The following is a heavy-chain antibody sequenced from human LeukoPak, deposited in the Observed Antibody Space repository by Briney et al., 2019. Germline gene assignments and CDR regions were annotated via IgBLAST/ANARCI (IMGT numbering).Heavy chain of an antibody. CDR1: GFTFSSYS. CDR3: AKYSFCSSSSCYRNDVFDV. J-gene: IGHJ3*01. D-gene: IGHD2-15*01. Sequence: GGSLRLSCAASGFTFSSYSMSWVRQAPGKGLEWVSSIRGSGDSTDYADSVKGRFTISRDNSKNTLHLQMNSLRAEDTAIYYCAKYSFCSSSSCYRNDVFDVWGQGTMVTVSS. V-gene: IGHV3-23*01. CDR2: IRGSGDST.